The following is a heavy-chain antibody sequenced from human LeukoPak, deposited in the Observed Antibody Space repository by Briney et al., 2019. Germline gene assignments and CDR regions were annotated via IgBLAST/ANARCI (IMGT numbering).Heavy chain of an antibody. CDR2: IYYSGST. V-gene: IGHV4-39*07. J-gene: IGHJ4*02. CDR3: ARDTVGKDTAMVHY. D-gene: IGHD5-18*01. Sequence: SETLSLTCTVSGGSISSSSYYWGWIRQPPGKGLEWIGSIYYSGSTYYNPSLKSRVTISVDTSKNQFSLKLSSVTAADTAVYYCARDTVGKDTAMVHYWGQGTLVTVSS. CDR1: GGSISSSSYY.